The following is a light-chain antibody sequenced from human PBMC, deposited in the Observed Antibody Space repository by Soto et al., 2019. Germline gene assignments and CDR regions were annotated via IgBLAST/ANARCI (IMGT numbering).Light chain of an antibody. CDR1: QRITTY. Sequence: DIQMTQSPSSLSASVGDRVTITCRASQRITTYLNWYRQRPGKAPSLLIYAATYLRSGVPSRFSGSGSGTEFTLTIDGLQPEDFATYYCQQNYSLPITFGQGTRLEIK. CDR3: QQNYSLPIT. J-gene: IGKJ5*01. CDR2: AAT. V-gene: IGKV1-39*01.